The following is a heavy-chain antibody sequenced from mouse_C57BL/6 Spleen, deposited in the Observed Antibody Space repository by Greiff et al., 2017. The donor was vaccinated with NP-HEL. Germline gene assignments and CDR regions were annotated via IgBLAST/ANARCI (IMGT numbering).Heavy chain of an antibody. D-gene: IGHD2-2*01. Sequence: QVQLQQSGAELVRPGASVTLSCKASGYTFTDYEMHWVKQTPVHGLEWIGAIEPETGGTAYNQKFKGKAILTADKSSSTAYMELRSLTSEDSAVYYCTNLLWLRRGADYWGQGTTLTVSS. CDR1: GYTFTDYE. CDR2: IEPETGGT. CDR3: TNLLWLRRGADY. V-gene: IGHV1-15*01. J-gene: IGHJ2*01.